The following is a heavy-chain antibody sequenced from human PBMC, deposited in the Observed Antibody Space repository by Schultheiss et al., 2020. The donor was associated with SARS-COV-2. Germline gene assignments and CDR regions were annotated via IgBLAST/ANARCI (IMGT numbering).Heavy chain of an antibody. CDR1: GGSISSSSYY. D-gene: IGHD6-19*01. J-gene: IGHJ4*02. V-gene: IGHV4-39*07. CDR3: ARGTHIAVAGDFDY. Sequence: GSLRLSCTVSGGSISSSSYYWGWIRQPPGKGLEWIGEIYHSGSTNYNPSLKSRVTISVDKSKNQFSLKLSSVTAADTAVYYCARGTHIAVAGDFDYWGQGTLVTVSS. CDR2: IYHSGST.